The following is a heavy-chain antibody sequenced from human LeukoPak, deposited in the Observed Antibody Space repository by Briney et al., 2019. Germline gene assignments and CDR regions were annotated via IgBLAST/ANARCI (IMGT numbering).Heavy chain of an antibody. J-gene: IGHJ4*02. Sequence: ASVKVSCKASGGTFSRYAISWVRLAPGQGLEWMGGIIPISGTASYAQKFQGRVTITADESTSTAYMELSSLRSEDTAMYYCATYCSSASCYTWGYYFDYWGQGTLVTVSS. CDR2: IIPISGTA. CDR1: GGTFSRYA. V-gene: IGHV1-69*13. CDR3: ATYCSSASCYTWGYYFDY. D-gene: IGHD2-2*01.